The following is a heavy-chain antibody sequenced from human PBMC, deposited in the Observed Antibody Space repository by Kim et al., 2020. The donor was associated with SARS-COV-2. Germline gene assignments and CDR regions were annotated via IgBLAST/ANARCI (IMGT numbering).Heavy chain of an antibody. Sequence: GGSLRLSCAASGFTFGDYPMHWVRQTPGKGLEWVATISYDGRSKDCADSVRGRFTISRDNSKNTLSLQMSSLRGDDTAVYYCARTYYSGSSARGYFHHWGQGTLVTVSS. CDR2: ISYDGRSK. CDR3: ARTYYSGSSARGYFHH. CDR1: GFTFGDYP. V-gene: IGHV3-30*04. D-gene: IGHD1-26*01. J-gene: IGHJ1*01.